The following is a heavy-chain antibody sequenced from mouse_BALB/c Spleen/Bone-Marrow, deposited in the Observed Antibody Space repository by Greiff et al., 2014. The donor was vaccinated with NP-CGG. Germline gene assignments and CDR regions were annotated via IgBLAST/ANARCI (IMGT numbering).Heavy chain of an antibody. D-gene: IGHD2-14*01. V-gene: IGHV1S137*01. Sequence: VQRVESGAELVRPGVSVKISCKGSGYTLTDYAMHWVKQSHAKSLEWIGLISNYYGDASYNQKFKGKATMTVDKSSSTAYMELARLTSEDSAIYYCARSGKVRNAMDYWGQGTSVTVS. CDR3: ARSGKVRNAMDY. CDR2: ISNYYGDA. J-gene: IGHJ4*01. CDR1: GYTLTDYA.